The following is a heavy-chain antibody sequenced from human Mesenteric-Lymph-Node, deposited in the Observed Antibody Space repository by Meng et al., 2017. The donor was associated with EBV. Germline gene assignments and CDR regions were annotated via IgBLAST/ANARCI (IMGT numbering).Heavy chain of an antibody. CDR3: VHGRGGGNSAIFDY. V-gene: IGHV2-5*02. D-gene: IGHD4-23*01. Sequence: QITSKESGPTLVQPTQTLTLTCTCSGFSLSTYAVGVSWIRQPPGKALEWLAPIYWDDDGRYSPSLKSRLTITKDTSINQVVLTMTNMDPVDTATYYCVHGRGGGNSAIFDYWGQGTLVTVSA. CDR2: IYWDDDG. J-gene: IGHJ4*02. CDR1: GFSLSTYAVG.